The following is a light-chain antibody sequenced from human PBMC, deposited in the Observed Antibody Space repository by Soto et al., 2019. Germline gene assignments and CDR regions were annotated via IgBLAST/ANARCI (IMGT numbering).Light chain of an antibody. Sequence: QSALAQPPSASGTPGQRVTISCSGSSSNIGSNTVNWYQQLPGTAPKLLIYSNNQRPSGVPDRFSGSKSGTSASLAISVLQSEDEADYYCAAWDDSLNGYVFGTGTKVT. V-gene: IGLV1-44*01. CDR2: SNN. CDR3: AAWDDSLNGYV. CDR1: SSNIGSNT. J-gene: IGLJ1*01.